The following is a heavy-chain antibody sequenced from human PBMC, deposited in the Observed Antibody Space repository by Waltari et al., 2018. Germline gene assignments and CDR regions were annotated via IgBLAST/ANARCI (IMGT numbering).Heavy chain of an antibody. V-gene: IGHV3-7*02. J-gene: IGHJ5*02. Sequence: EVQLVESGGGLVQPGGSLRLSCAASGFTFSSYWMSWFRQAPGKGLEWVANIKQDGSEKYYVDSVKGRFTIARDNAKNSLSLQMNSMRAEDTAVYYCASQGGYCSGCSCYIGHNWFDPWGQGTLVTVSS. CDR2: IKQDGSEK. D-gene: IGHD2-15*01. CDR3: ASQGGYCSGCSCYIGHNWFDP. CDR1: GFTFSSYW.